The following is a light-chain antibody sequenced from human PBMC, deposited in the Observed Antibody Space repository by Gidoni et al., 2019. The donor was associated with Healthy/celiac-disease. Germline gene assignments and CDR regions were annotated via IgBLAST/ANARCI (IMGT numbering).Light chain of an antibody. CDR1: QSVSSY. V-gene: IGKV3-11*01. CDR3: QQRSNWPPVFT. J-gene: IGKJ3*01. CDR2: DAS. Sequence: EIVLTQSPATLSLSPGERAILSCRASQSVSSYLACYQQKPGQPPRLLIYDASNSATGIPARFSGSGSGTDFTLTISSLEPEDFAVYYCQQRSNWPPVFTFGPGTKVDIK.